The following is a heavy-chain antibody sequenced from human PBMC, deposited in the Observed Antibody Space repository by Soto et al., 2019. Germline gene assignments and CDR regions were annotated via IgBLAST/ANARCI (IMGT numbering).Heavy chain of an antibody. CDR3: ARAARPPTPIVVTAATGDYFDF. Sequence: HPETLSLTCAVDGGSFSGDSWSWIRHPTGKGQQWIRGHKECWTPDGSPSLESRVGISAATFKSQFSLRVTSVTAAGTAICYCARAARPPTPIVVTAATGDYFDFWGLGTLVTVSS. CDR1: GGSFSGDS. D-gene: IGHD2-15*01. J-gene: IGHJ4*02. CDR2: HKECWTP. V-gene: IGHV4-34*01.